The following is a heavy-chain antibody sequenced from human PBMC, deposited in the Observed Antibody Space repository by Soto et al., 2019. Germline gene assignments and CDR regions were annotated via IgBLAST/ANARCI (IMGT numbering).Heavy chain of an antibody. CDR3: ARSDSSGYYFWFDP. CDR1: GYTFSSYG. CDR2: ISAYNGNT. V-gene: IGHV1-18*01. Sequence: GASVKVSCKASGYTFSSYGISWVRQAPGQGLEWMGWISAYNGNTNYAQKLQGRVTMTTDTSTSTAYMELRSLRSDDTAVYYCARSDSSGYYFWFDPWGPGTLVTVSS. J-gene: IGHJ5*02. D-gene: IGHD3-22*01.